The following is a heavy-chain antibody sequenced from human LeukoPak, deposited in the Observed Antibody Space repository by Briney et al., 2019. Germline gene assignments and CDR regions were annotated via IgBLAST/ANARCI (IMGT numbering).Heavy chain of an antibody. J-gene: IGHJ4*02. CDR1: GFTFSTYW. Sequence: GGSLRLSCAASGFTFSTYWMSWVRQAPGKGLEWVANIKEDGGEKYYGDSVKGRFTISRDNAKNSLYLQMNSLRAEDTAVYYCAREGWYYDSSGYYQRGGSFDYWGQGTLVNVSS. CDR2: IKEDGGEK. CDR3: AREGWYYDSSGYYQRGGSFDY. V-gene: IGHV3-7*01. D-gene: IGHD3-22*01.